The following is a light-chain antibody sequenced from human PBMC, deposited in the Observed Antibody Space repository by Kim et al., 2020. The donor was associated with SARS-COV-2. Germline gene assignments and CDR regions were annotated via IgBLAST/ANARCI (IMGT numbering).Light chain of an antibody. CDR1: QGISNY. CDR2: AAS. Sequence: DIRMTQSPSSLSASVGDRVTIACRASQGISNYLAWYQQKPGKVPKLLIYAASTLQSGVPSRFSGTGSGTDFTLTISSLQPEDFATYYCQKYYSDPSFGQGTKVDIK. V-gene: IGKV1-27*01. CDR3: QKYYSDPS. J-gene: IGKJ1*01.